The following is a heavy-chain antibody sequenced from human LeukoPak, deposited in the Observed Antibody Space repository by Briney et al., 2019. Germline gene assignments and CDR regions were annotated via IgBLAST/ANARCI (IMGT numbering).Heavy chain of an antibody. V-gene: IGHV1-3*01. CDR1: GHTFTTFA. D-gene: IGHD6-13*01. Sequence: ASVKVSCKASGHTFTTFAIHWVRQAPGQSLEWVGWINAGNGNTIYSQKFQGRVTITRDTSASTAYMELSSLRSEDTAVYYCARVYSSSRGNYFDYWGQGTLVTVSS. J-gene: IGHJ4*02. CDR2: INAGNGNT. CDR3: ARVYSSSRGNYFDY.